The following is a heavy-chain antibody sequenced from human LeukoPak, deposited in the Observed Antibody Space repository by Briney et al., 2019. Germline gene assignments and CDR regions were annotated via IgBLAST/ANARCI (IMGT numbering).Heavy chain of an antibody. J-gene: IGHJ4*02. CDR1: GFTFSNYG. D-gene: IGHD6-19*01. CDR3: VGVVSSGY. Sequence: GGSLRLSCAASGFTFSNYGMHWVRQAPGKGLEWVAVIWYDGSNKYSADSVKGRFTIPRDNAKNTLYLQMNSLRGEDTAVYYCVGVVSSGYWGQGTLVTVSS. CDR2: IWYDGSNK. V-gene: IGHV3-33*01.